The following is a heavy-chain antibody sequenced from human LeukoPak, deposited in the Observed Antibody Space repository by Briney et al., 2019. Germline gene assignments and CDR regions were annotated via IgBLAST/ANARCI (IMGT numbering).Heavy chain of an antibody. CDR2: IIPHSGGT. CDR3: STEDKYCTTSTCGDS. J-gene: IGHJ4*02. D-gene: IGHD2/OR15-2a*01. Sequence: ASVKVACKTSGYTFSDYYIHWVRQAPGHGLEWMGYIIPHSGGTTYAQKFQGRVTMTRDTSISAAYLDLSGLRSDDTAVYYCSTEDKYCTTSTCGDSWGQGTLVTVSS. CDR1: GYTFSDYY. V-gene: IGHV1-2*02.